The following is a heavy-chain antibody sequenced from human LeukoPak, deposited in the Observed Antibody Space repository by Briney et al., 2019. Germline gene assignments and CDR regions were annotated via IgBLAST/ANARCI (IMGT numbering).Heavy chain of an antibody. Sequence: GGSLRLSCAASGFTFSSYEMNWVRQAPGKGLEWVSYISSSGSTIYYADSVKGRFTISRDNAKNSLYLQMKSLRAEDTAVYFCAKHVLEAAVYYYYMEVWGKGTTVIVSS. CDR2: ISSSGSTI. J-gene: IGHJ6*03. V-gene: IGHV3-48*03. CDR3: AKHVLEAAVYYYYMEV. D-gene: IGHD6-13*01. CDR1: GFTFSSYE.